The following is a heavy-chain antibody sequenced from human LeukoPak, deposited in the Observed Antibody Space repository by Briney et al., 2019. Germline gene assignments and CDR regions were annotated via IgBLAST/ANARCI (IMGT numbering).Heavy chain of an antibody. Sequence: SVKVSCKASGGTFSSYAISWVRQAPGQGLEWMGRIIPILGIANYAQKFQGRVTITADKSTSTAYMELSSLRSEDTAVYYCAKPGARTIFGVVISGKEMGLDYWGQGTLVTVSS. J-gene: IGHJ4*02. CDR3: AKPGARTIFGVVISGKEMGLDY. CDR1: GGTFSSYA. CDR2: IIPILGIA. V-gene: IGHV1-69*04. D-gene: IGHD3-3*01.